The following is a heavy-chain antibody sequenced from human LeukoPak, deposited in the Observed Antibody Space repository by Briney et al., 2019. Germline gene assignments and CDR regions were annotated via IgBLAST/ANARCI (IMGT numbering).Heavy chain of an antibody. J-gene: IGHJ4*02. Sequence: ASVKVSCKASGYTFTSYGISWVRQAPGQGLEWMGWISAYNGNTNYAQKLQGRVTITTDTSTSTAYMELRSLRSDDTAVYYCARSGLRYFDWLLPYFDYWGQGTLVTVSS. CDR1: GYTFTSYG. CDR2: ISAYNGNT. CDR3: ARSGLRYFDWLLPYFDY. D-gene: IGHD3-9*01. V-gene: IGHV1-18*01.